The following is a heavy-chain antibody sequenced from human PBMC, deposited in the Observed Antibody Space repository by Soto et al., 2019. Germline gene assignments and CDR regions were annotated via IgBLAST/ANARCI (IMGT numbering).Heavy chain of an antibody. CDR3: ARGFHYYDSSGYYYFDY. D-gene: IGHD3-22*01. CDR1: GGSFSGYY. CDR2: INHSGST. Sequence: PSETLSLTCAVYGGSFSGYYWSWIRQPPGKGLEWIGEINHSGSTNYNPSLKSRVTISVDTSKNQFSLKLSSVTAADTAGYYCARGFHYYDSSGYYYFDYWGQGTLVTVSS. J-gene: IGHJ4*02. V-gene: IGHV4-34*01.